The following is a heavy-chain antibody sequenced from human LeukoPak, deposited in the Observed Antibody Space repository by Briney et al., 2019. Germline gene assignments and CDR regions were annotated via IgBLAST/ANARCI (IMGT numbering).Heavy chain of an antibody. D-gene: IGHD2-2*01. J-gene: IGHJ4*02. Sequence: GGSLRLSCAASGFTFSSYGMSWVRQAPGKGLEWVSAISGSGGSTYYADSVKGRFTISRDNSKNTLYLQMNSLRAEDTAVYYCAKVSGSSTLYFDYWGQGTLVTVSS. CDR2: ISGSGGST. CDR3: AKVSGSSTLYFDY. CDR1: GFTFSSYG. V-gene: IGHV3-23*01.